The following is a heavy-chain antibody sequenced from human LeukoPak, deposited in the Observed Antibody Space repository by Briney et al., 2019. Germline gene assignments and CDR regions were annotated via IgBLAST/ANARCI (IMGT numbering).Heavy chain of an antibody. CDR1: GFTFSSYG. J-gene: IGHJ3*02. CDR3: ARIGSSGWLSWSAFDI. CDR2: IWYDGSNK. D-gene: IGHD6-19*01. V-gene: IGHV3-33*01. Sequence: GGSLRLSCAASGFTFSSYGMHWVCQAPGKGLEWVAVIWYDGSNKYYADSVKGRFTISRDNSKNTLYLQMNSLRAEDTAVYYCARIGSSGWLSWSAFDIWGQGTMVTVSS.